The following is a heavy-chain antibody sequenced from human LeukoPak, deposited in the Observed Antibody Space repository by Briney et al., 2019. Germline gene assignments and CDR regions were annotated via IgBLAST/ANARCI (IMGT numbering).Heavy chain of an antibody. V-gene: IGHV3-48*03. J-gene: IGHJ4*02. CDR2: ISSSGSTI. CDR1: GFTFSSYE. Sequence: GGSLRLSCAASGFTFSSYEMNWVRQAPGKGLEWVSYISSSGSTIYYADSAEGRFTISRDNAKNSLYLQMNSLRAEDTAVYYCAREGSDYYDILTGLDYWGQGTLVTVSS. CDR3: AREGSDYYDILTGLDY. D-gene: IGHD3-9*01.